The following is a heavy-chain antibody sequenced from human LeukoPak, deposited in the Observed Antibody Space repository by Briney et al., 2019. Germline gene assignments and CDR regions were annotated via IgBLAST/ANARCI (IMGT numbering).Heavy chain of an antibody. CDR2: ISYDGSNK. J-gene: IGHJ4*02. D-gene: IGHD2-15*01. Sequence: GGSLRLSCAASGFTFSSYGMHWVRQAPGKGLEWVAVISYDGSNKYYADSVKGRFTISRDNSKNTLYLQMNSLRAEDTAVYCCAKDGYCSGGSCYNFDYWGRGTLVTVSS. V-gene: IGHV3-30*18. CDR1: GFTFSSYG. CDR3: AKDGYCSGGSCYNFDY.